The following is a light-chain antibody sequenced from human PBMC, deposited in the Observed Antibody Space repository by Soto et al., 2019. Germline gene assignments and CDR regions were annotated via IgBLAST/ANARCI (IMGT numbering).Light chain of an antibody. CDR3: QVWDSSSDHSLVV. CDR1: NIGSKS. CDR2: YDS. V-gene: IGLV3-21*04. Sequence: LTQPPSVSVAPGKTARITCGGNNIGSKSVHWYQQKPGQAPVLVIYYDSDRPSGIPERFSGSNSGNTATLTISRVEAGDEADYYCQVWDSSSDHSLVVFGGGTKVTVL. J-gene: IGLJ2*01.